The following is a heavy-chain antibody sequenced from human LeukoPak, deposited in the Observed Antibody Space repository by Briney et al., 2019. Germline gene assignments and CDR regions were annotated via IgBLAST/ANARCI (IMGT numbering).Heavy chain of an antibody. V-gene: IGHV3-21*01. J-gene: IGHJ4*02. CDR2: IITSSSYI. CDR3: ARSYVGAAAPYYFDF. Sequence: GGSLRLSCAASGFTFSSYTINWVRQAPGKGLEWVSSIITSSSYIYYADSVKGRFTISRDNAKNSLYLQMNSLRAEDTAVYYCARSYVGAAAPYYFDFWGQGTLVTVSS. D-gene: IGHD6-13*01. CDR1: GFTFSSYT.